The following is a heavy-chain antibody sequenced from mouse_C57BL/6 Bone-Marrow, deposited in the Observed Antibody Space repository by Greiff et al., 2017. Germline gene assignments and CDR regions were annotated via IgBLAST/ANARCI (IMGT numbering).Heavy chain of an antibody. Sequence: QVQLQQSGAELARPGASVKLSKASVYTFTSYGISWVKQRTGQGLEWIGEIYPRSGNTYYNEKFKGKATLTADKSSSTAYLELRSLTSEDSAVYFCAREDFITTVVATGDYAMDYWGQGTSVTVSS. CDR2: IYPRSGNT. CDR1: VYTFTSYG. J-gene: IGHJ4*01. V-gene: IGHV1-81*01. D-gene: IGHD1-1*01. CDR3: AREDFITTVVATGDYAMDY.